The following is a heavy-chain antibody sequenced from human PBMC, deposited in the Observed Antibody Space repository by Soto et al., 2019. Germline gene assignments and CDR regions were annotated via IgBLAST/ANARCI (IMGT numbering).Heavy chain of an antibody. D-gene: IGHD4-17*01. Sequence: SVKVSCKASGGTFSSYAISWVRQAPGQGLEWMGGIIPIFGTANYAQKFQGRVTITADESTSTAYMELSSLRSEDTAVYYCARDRTTVTPYRYYYYGMEVWGKGTTVTVS. CDR2: IIPIFGTA. J-gene: IGHJ6*04. V-gene: IGHV1-69*13. CDR3: ARDRTTVTPYRYYYYGMEV. CDR1: GGTFSSYA.